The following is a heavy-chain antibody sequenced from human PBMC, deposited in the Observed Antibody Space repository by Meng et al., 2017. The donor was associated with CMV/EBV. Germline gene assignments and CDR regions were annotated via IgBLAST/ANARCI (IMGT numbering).Heavy chain of an antibody. V-gene: IGHV1-18*01. Sequence: QVHVVQAGEEVKKPGASMKGSCKASGYSFTRYGISWVRQAPEQGLEWMGWISAYNGNTNYAQKLQGRVTMTTDTSTSTAYMELRSLRSDDTAVYYCARAWVGEEYYFDYWGQGTLVTVSS. J-gene: IGHJ4*02. CDR2: ISAYNGNT. D-gene: IGHD3-10*01. CDR3: ARAWVGEEYYFDY. CDR1: GYSFTRYG.